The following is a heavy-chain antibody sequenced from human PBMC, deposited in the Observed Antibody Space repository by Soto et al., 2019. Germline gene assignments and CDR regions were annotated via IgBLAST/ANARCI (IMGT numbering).Heavy chain of an antibody. CDR3: AKEGEHSSGWANFDY. J-gene: IGHJ4*01. CDR1: GFTFSSYA. CDR2: ISGSGIST. V-gene: IGHV3-23*01. D-gene: IGHD6-19*01. Sequence: EVQLLESGGGLVQPGGSLRLSCAASGFTFSSYAMSWVRQAPGKGMEWVSAISGSGISTYFADSVKGRFTISRDNSKNTLYLQMNSLRAEDTAVYYCAKEGEHSSGWANFDYWGHGTLVTVSS.